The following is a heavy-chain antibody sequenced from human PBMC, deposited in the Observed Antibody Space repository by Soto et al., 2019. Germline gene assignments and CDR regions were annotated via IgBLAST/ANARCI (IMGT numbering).Heavy chain of an antibody. J-gene: IGHJ4*02. CDR1: GFTFSSYG. CDR2: ISYDGSNK. CDR3: AKDVGGSSCCYFDY. D-gene: IGHD6-13*01. Sequence: AGGSLRLSCAASGFTFSSYGMHWVRQAPGKGLEWVAVISYDGSNKYYADSVKGRFTISRDNSKNTLYLQMNSLRAEDTAVYYCAKDVGGSSCCYFDYWGQGTLVTVSS. V-gene: IGHV3-30*18.